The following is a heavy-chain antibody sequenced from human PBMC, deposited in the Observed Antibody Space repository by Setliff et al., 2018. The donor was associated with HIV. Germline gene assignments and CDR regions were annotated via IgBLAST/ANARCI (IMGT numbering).Heavy chain of an antibody. Sequence: PGGSLRLSCAASGFTFIDYALNWVRQSPGKGLEWVSSISSSGSYIYYAGSLRGRFTISRDYASNSQYLEMNSLRVEDTAIYYCARSRSTRDAFDIWGQGTMVTVSS. D-gene: IGHD1-1*01. CDR2: ISSSGSYI. CDR3: ARSRSTRDAFDI. CDR1: GFTFIDYA. J-gene: IGHJ3*02. V-gene: IGHV3-21*01.